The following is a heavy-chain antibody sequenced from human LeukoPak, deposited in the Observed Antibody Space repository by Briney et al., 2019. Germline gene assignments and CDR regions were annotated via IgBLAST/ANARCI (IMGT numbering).Heavy chain of an antibody. Sequence: SGGSLRPSCAASGFTFSSYWMHWVRQAPGKGLEWVSYISSSGSTIYYADSVKGRFTISRDNAKNSLYLQMNSLRAEDTAVYYCANPRYSYGSDAFDIWGQGTMVTVSS. D-gene: IGHD5-18*01. J-gene: IGHJ3*02. CDR3: ANPRYSYGSDAFDI. V-gene: IGHV3-48*04. CDR2: ISSSGSTI. CDR1: GFTFSSYW.